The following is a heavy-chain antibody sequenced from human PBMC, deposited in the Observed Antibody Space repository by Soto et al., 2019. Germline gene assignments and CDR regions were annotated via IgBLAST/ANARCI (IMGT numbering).Heavy chain of an antibody. CDR1: GFTFSSYA. CDR2: ISGSGGST. D-gene: IGHD4-17*01. Sequence: GGSLRLSCAASGFTFSSYAMSWVRQAPGKGLEWVSAISGSGGSTYYADSVKGRFTISRDNSKNTLYLQMNSLRAEDTAVYYCAKGGTTVTPWYYGMDVWGQGTTVTVSS. J-gene: IGHJ6*02. CDR3: AKGGTTVTPWYYGMDV. V-gene: IGHV3-23*01.